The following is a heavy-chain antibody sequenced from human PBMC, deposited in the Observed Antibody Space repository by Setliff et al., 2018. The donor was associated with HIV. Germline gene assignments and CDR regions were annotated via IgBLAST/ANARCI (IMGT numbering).Heavy chain of an antibody. D-gene: IGHD3-3*01. CDR2: ISGSGGKT. Sequence: GGSLRLSCAASGFTFSSYWMTWVRQAPGEGLEYVSAISGSGGKTYYADSVKGRFTLSRDTSKDTLYLQMNSLRAEDTAIYYCARVVYDFWSGYYGPYYYYMDVWGKGTTVTVSS. CDR3: ARVVYDFWSGYYGPYYYYMDV. CDR1: GFTFSSYW. V-gene: IGHV3-23*01. J-gene: IGHJ6*03.